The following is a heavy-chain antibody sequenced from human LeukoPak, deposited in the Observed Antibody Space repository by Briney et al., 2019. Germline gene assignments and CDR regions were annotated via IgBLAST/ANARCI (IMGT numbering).Heavy chain of an antibody. CDR1: GFTFSNYV. J-gene: IGHJ4*02. Sequence: PGGSLRLSCAASGFTFSNYVMHWVRQAPGKGLELVAFIRYDARNKYYADSVKGRFTISRDNSKNTLYLQMNSLRAEDTAVYYCAKGGLIMNYYDSSGYFYWGQGTLVTVSS. V-gene: IGHV3-30*02. CDR2: IRYDARNK. CDR3: AKGGLIMNYYDSSGYFY. D-gene: IGHD3-22*01.